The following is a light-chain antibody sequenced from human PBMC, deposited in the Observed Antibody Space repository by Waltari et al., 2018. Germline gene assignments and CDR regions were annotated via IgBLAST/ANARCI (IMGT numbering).Light chain of an antibody. Sequence: VLTQSPATLSLSPGDRAALSCRASQSIVDAIAWYQQRPGQTPRLLIYDASNRAPGIPARFSGSGSGTDFTLTISSLEPEDFAVYYCQQCRNWPLSFGQGTRLEIK. V-gene: IGKV3-11*01. CDR2: DAS. CDR1: QSIVDA. CDR3: QQCRNWPLS. J-gene: IGKJ5*01.